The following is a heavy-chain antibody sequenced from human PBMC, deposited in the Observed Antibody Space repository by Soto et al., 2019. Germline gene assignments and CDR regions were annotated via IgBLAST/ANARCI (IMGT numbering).Heavy chain of an antibody. V-gene: IGHV1-69*01. J-gene: IGHJ6*02. CDR3: ARLGTKAMDV. D-gene: IGHD2-2*01. CDR1: GGTFDAYT. Sequence: QVQLVQSGAEVRKPGSSVRVSCKASGGTFDAYTITWVRQAPGQGLEWMGGIIPLFGTANYAQKFQGRVTITADEATTTAHMALSSLRSEDTAVYFCARLGTKAMDVWGQGTTVTISS. CDR2: IIPLFGTA.